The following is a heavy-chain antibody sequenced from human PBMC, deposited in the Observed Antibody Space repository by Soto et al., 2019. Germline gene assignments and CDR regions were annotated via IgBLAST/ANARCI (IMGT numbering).Heavy chain of an antibody. CDR1: GFTFGSYA. CDR2: AGPSGSST. D-gene: IGHD3-22*01. Sequence: GGSLRLSCVASGFTFGSYAMSWVRLAPGKGLEWVSVAGPSGSSTFYADSVRGRFTISRDNVENTLYLQMNSLRVADTALYFCARTYYYDSTGYYRTFDYWGQGTLVTVSS. CDR3: ARTYYYDSTGYYRTFDY. V-gene: IGHV3-23*01. J-gene: IGHJ4*02.